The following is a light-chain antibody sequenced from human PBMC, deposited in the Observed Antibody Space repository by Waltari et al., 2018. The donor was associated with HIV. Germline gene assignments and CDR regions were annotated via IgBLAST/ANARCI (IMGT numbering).Light chain of an antibody. Sequence: DIVMTQSPDSLAVSLGERATINCKSSQSVLYNSNNKSYIAWYQQKPGQPPKLLIYWASTRESGVPDRFSGSGSGTDFTLTISSLQAEDVAVYYCRQYYSTPLTFGGGTKVEIK. CDR2: WAS. J-gene: IGKJ4*01. CDR3: RQYYSTPLT. V-gene: IGKV4-1*01. CDR1: QSVLYNSNNKSY.